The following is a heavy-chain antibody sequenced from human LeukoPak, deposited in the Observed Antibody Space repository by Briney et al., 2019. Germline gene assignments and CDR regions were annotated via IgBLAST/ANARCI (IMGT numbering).Heavy chain of an antibody. V-gene: IGHV3-53*01. Sequence: GGSLRLSCAASGFTVSNNYMGWVRQPPGKGLEWVSFIYTGANTYYADSVKGRFTISRGNSKNTLYLQMDSLRAEDTAVYYCARDGGSGISYGNYIYYGMDVWGQGTTVTVSS. CDR2: IYTGANT. J-gene: IGHJ6*02. CDR3: ARDGGSGISYGNYIYYGMDV. CDR1: GFTVSNNY. D-gene: IGHD5-18*01.